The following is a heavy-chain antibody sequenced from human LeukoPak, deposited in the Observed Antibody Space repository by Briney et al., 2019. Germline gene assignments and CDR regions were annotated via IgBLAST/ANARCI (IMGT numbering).Heavy chain of an antibody. CDR1: GYSFTDYW. CDR3: ARQSAPPAAGPTIDY. CDR2: TYPGDSNI. D-gene: IGHD6-13*01. Sequence: GESLNISCKGSGYSFTDYWIGWVRQMPGKGLEWMGITYPGDSNIRYSPSFQGQVTISADRSISTAYLQWSSLKASDSAMYYCARQSAPPAAGPTIDYWGQGTLVTVSS. V-gene: IGHV5-51*01. J-gene: IGHJ4*02.